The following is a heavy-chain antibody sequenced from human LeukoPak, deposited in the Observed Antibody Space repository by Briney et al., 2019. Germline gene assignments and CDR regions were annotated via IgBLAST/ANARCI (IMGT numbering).Heavy chain of an antibody. Sequence: SVKVSCTASGGTFSSYAISWVRQAPGQGLEWMGGIIPIFGTPNYAQKFQGRVTITADESTSTAYMELSSLRSEDTAVYYCARGWLAETTVVTPYNYWGQGTLVTVSS. J-gene: IGHJ4*02. CDR1: GGTFSSYA. CDR3: ARGWLAETTVVTPYNY. D-gene: IGHD4-23*01. CDR2: IIPIFGTP. V-gene: IGHV1-69*13.